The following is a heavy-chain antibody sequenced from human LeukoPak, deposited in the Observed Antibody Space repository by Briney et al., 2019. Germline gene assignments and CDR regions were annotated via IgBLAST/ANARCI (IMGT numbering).Heavy chain of an antibody. D-gene: IGHD1-26*01. CDR3: ASSGNYFLSA. V-gene: IGHV3-48*02. CDR2: ISSGGSTR. J-gene: IGHJ5*02. CDR1: GFTFSTSN. Sequence: AGGSLRLSCAASGFTFSTSNMNWVRQAPGKGLEWLSYISSGGSTRHYAHSVEGRFTISRDNAKNSLYLQMNSLRDDDTAVYYCASSGNYFLSAWGQGTLVTVSS.